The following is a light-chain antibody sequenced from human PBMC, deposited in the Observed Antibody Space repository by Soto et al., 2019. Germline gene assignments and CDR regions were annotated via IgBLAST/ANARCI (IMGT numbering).Light chain of an antibody. V-gene: IGLV2-14*01. J-gene: IGLJ1*01. CDR3: SSYTSSTTLHV. CDR1: SSDVGGYNY. CDR2: EVS. Sequence: QSVLTQPASVSGSPGQSITISCTGSSSDVGGYNYVSWYQQNPGKAPKLLIYEVSNRPSGVSYRFSGSRSGNTASLTISGLQAEDEADYYCSSYTSSTTLHVFGTGTKVTVL.